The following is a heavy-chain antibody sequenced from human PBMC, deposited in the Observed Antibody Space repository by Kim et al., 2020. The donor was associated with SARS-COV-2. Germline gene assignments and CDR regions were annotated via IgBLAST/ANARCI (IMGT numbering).Heavy chain of an antibody. CDR1: GGTFSSYA. Sequence: SVKVSCKASGGTFSSYAISWVRQAPGQGLEWMGGIIPIFGTANYAQKFQGRVTITADESTSTAYMELSSLRSEDTAVYYCARDLDYDILTGYYYWGQGTLVTVSS. CDR3: ARDLDYDILTGYYY. J-gene: IGHJ4*02. CDR2: IIPIFGTA. V-gene: IGHV1-69*13. D-gene: IGHD3-9*01.